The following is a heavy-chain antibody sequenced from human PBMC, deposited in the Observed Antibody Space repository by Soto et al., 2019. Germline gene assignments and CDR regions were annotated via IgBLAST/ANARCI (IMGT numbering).Heavy chain of an antibody. J-gene: IGHJ4*02. CDR3: TRVTDVWSCYTRSYLDY. CDR2: IRRKDNNYAT. D-gene: IGHD3-3*01. V-gene: IGHV3-73*02. Sequence: EVQLVESGGGLVQPGGSLKLSCAASGFIFIDSALHWVREASGKGLEWVGRIRRKDNNYATTYAASGEGRFAIARADSKNTAYQQMNSLKTEDTAISYSTRVTDVWSCYTRSYLDYWGQGTLVTVSS. CDR1: GFIFIDSA.